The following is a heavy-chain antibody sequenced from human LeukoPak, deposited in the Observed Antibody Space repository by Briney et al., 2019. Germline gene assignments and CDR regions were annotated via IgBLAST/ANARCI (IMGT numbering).Heavy chain of an antibody. CDR2: INSDGSWT. CDR1: GNYW. V-gene: IGHV3-74*01. J-gene: IGHJ4*02. Sequence: GGSLRLSCAASGNYWMHWVRQAPGKGLVWVSHINSDGSWTSYADSVKGRFTISRDNAKNTLYLQMNSLRAEDTAVYYCARDPPFDYWGQGTLVTVSS. CDR3: ARDPPFDY.